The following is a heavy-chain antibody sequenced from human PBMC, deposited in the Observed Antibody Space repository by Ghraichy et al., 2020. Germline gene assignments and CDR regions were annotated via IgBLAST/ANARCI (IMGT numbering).Heavy chain of an antibody. CDR3: ARKSSSAYSAFDY. CDR1: GFTFSTHD. CDR2: IRQDGRDT. V-gene: IGHV3-7*03. D-gene: IGHD5-12*01. J-gene: IGHJ4*02. Sequence: GGSLRLSCAASGFTFSTHDISWVRQAPGKGLEWVSNIRQDGRDTYYVDSVKGRFTISRDNAKNAMYLQMNSLRAEDTAVYYCARKSSSAYSAFDYGGQRSLFIVSS.